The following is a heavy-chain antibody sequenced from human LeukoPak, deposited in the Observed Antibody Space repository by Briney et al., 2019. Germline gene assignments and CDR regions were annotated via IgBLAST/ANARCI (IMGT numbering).Heavy chain of an antibody. CDR3: ARGHVLGYNPYFDY. D-gene: IGHD5-18*01. CDR1: GFSLSTSGMC. V-gene: IGHV2-70*11. J-gene: IGHJ4*02. Sequence: SGPTLVNPTQTLTLTCTFSGFSLSTSGMCVSWIRQPPGKALEWLARIDWDDDKYYSTSLKTRLTISKDTSKNQVVLTMTNMDPVDTATYYCARGHVLGYNPYFDYWGQGTLVTVSS. CDR2: IDWDDDK.